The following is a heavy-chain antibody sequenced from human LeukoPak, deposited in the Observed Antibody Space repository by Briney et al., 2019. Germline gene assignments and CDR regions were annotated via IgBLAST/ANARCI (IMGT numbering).Heavy chain of an antibody. CDR1: GFTFSDYY. Sequence: GGSLRLSCAASGFTFSDYYMSWIRQAPGKGLEWVSYISSSGSTIYYADSVKGRFTISRDNAKNSLYLQMNSLRAEDTAAYYCATTIIAATMDVWGQGTTVTVSS. V-gene: IGHV3-11*04. J-gene: IGHJ6*02. D-gene: IGHD6-13*01. CDR2: ISSSGSTI. CDR3: ATTIIAATMDV.